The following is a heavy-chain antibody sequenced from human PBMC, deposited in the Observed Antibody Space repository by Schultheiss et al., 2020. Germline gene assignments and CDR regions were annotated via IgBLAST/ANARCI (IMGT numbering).Heavy chain of an antibody. CDR3: ARVGYCSGGSCYSGGYYYYYGMDV. V-gene: IGHV4-39*07. Sequence: SETLSLTCTVSGGSISSSRYYWGWIRQPPGKGLEWIGRIYTSGSTNYNPSLKSRVTISVDTSKNQFSLKLSSVTAADTAVYYCARVGYCSGGSCYSGGYYYYYGMDVWGQGTTVTVSS. CDR1: GGSISSSRYY. J-gene: IGHJ6*02. CDR2: IYTSGST. D-gene: IGHD2-15*01.